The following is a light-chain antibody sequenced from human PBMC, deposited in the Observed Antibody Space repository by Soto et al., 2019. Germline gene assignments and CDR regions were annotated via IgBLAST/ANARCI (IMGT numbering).Light chain of an antibody. CDR1: QSISSW. Sequence: DIQMTQSPSTLSASVGDRVTITCRASQSISSWLAWYQQKPGKAPKLLIYDASSLESGVPSRFSGSGSGTEFLLTISSLQPDDFATYYCQQYNSYLWTFGQGTKVEIK. CDR3: QQYNSYLWT. V-gene: IGKV1-5*01. J-gene: IGKJ1*01. CDR2: DAS.